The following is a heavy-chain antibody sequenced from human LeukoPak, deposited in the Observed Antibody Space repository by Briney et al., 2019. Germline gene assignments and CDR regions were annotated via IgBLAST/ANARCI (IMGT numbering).Heavy chain of an antibody. Sequence: SQTLSLTCNVSGASMRSETHYWSWLRQHPGKGPEWIAYIYYTAGAYYKPSLESRVSISLDASENQFSLKLSSVTAADTAVYYCARGRRELKYAPDYWGQGTLVTVSS. J-gene: IGHJ4*02. D-gene: IGHD2-2*01. CDR2: IYYTAGA. CDR1: GASMRSETHY. CDR3: ARGRRELKYAPDY. V-gene: IGHV4-31*03.